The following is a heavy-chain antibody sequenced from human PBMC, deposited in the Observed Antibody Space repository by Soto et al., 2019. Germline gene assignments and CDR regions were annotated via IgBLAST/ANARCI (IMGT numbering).Heavy chain of an antibody. D-gene: IGHD1-1*01. CDR2: IYYTGRT. Sequence: VQLQESGPRLVKPSQTLSLTCSVSGDSINNGYYWTWIRQHPGKGLERIGYIYYTGRTSYNPSLKSRLTTSLATSQKQFSLNLTSVTAADTAVYFCARGPEQFQLLWPFALSYFNSWGQGILVTVSS. CDR3: ARGPEQFQLLWPFALSYFNS. V-gene: IGHV4-31*03. J-gene: IGHJ4*02. CDR1: GDSINNGYY.